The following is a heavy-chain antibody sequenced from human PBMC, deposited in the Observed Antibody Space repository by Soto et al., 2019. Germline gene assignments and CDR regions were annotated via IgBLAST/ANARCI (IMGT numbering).Heavy chain of an antibody. CDR1: GGTFSSYA. V-gene: IGHV1-69*13. CDR3: ARDHIAGDSSGQHDY. J-gene: IGHJ4*02. D-gene: IGHD3-22*01. Sequence: SVKVSCKASGGTFSSYAISWVRQAPGQGLEWMGGIIPIFGTANYAQKFQGRVTITADESTSTAYMELSSLRSEDTAVYYCARDHIAGDSSGQHDYWGQGTLVTVS. CDR2: IIPIFGTA.